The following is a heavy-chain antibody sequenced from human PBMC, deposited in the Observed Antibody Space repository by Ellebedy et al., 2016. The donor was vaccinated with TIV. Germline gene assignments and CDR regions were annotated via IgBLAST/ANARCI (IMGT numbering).Heavy chain of an antibody. J-gene: IGHJ4*02. V-gene: IGHV4-4*08. Sequence: GSLRLSCTVSGVSISSSYWSWIRQPPGKGLEWIGYISPSGSTNYSPSLKSRVTISVDTSKNQFSLKRKSVTADDTAVYYCARTFTERLGGLTTHWVLDYWGQGSLATASS. CDR3: ARTFTERLGGLTTHWVLDY. CDR1: GVSISSSY. D-gene: IGHD4-11*01. CDR2: ISPSGST.